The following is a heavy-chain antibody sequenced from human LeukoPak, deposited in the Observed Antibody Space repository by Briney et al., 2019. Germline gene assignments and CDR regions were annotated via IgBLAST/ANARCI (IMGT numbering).Heavy chain of an antibody. Sequence: SETLSLTCAVSGGSISSSNWWSWVRQPPGKGLEWIGEIYHSGSTNYNPSLKSRVTISVDKSKNQFSLKLSSVTAADTAVYYCARERANGRMSWFDPWGQGTLVTVSS. D-gene: IGHD1-26*01. V-gene: IGHV4-4*02. CDR1: GGSISSSNW. CDR2: IYHSGST. J-gene: IGHJ5*02. CDR3: ARERANGRMSWFDP.